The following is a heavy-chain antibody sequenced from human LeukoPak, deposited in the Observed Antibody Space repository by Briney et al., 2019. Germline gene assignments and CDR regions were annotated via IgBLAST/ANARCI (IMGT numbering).Heavy chain of an antibody. D-gene: IGHD1-26*01. CDR2: ISGNGLGT. Sequence: GGPLRLSCAVSGFTFSRNAMNWVRQAPGKGLEWVASISGNGLGTYYADSVKGRFNISRDNSKNTLYLHMESLRTEDTAVYYCAKDANYFDSGSYLVPFDFWGQGTRVTVSS. V-gene: IGHV3-23*01. CDR1: GFTFSRNA. CDR3: AKDANYFDSGSYLVPFDF. J-gene: IGHJ4*02.